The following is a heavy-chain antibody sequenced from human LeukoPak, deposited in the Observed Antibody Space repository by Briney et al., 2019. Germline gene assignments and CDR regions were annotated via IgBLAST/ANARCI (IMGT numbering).Heavy chain of an antibody. CDR3: ARLTNLAVAGPFGY. D-gene: IGHD6-19*01. Sequence: GESLDISFQGPGYRFTSYWIGWVRQLPGKGLEWMGIIYPGDSDTRYSPSFQGQVTISADKSISTAYLQWSSLKASDTAMYYCARLTNLAVAGPFGYWGQGTLVTVSS. V-gene: IGHV5-51*01. CDR1: GYRFTSYW. CDR2: IYPGDSDT. J-gene: IGHJ4*02.